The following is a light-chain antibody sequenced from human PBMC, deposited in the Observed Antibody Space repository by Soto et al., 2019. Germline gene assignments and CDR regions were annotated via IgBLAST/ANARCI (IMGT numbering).Light chain of an antibody. Sequence: DIVMTQSPLSLPVTPGEAASISCRSSQSLLHSNGYNFLDWYLQKPGQSPQILINLGSNRSSGVPDRFSGSGSGTDFTLKISRVEAEDVGVYYCMQALQTPLFGGGTKVDIK. CDR1: QSLLHSNGYNF. CDR3: MQALQTPL. J-gene: IGKJ4*01. CDR2: LGS. V-gene: IGKV2-28*01.